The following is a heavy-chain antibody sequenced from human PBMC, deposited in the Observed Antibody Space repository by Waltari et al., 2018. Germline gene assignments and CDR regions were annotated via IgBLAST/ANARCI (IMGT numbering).Heavy chain of an antibody. CDR1: GFDFFLFV. CDR3: ARDQCNGACSFDS. J-gene: IGHJ4*01. D-gene: IGHD2-8*01. V-gene: IGHV3-23*05. Sequence: DVQLLESGGGLVLPGGSLKRSCEVSGFDFFLFVMSWDRQAPGKGLEWVSAINNYVKSTHYADAWKGLLTISRDNSKNTLYLQMDNLRVEDTAVYYCARDQCNGACSFDSWGHGTLVTVSP. CDR2: INNYVKST.